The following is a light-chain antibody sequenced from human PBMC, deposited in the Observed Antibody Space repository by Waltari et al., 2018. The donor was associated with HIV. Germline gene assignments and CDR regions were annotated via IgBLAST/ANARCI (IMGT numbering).Light chain of an antibody. V-gene: IGKV3-11*01. CDR3: QHRANWPELA. CDR1: QSVRRH. CDR2: ESS. J-gene: IGKJ4*01. Sequence: EIVLTQSPATLSLSPGERATLSCRASQSVRRHLAWYQQKPGQAPRLPIFESSNRATGIPARFSGSGSGTDFTLTISNLEPDDFAVYFCQHRANWPELAFGGGTTV.